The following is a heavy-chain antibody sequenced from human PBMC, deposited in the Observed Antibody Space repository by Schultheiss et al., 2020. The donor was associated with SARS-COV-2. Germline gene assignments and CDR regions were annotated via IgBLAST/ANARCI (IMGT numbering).Heavy chain of an antibody. D-gene: IGHD1-26*01. CDR2: INSDGSST. V-gene: IGHV3-74*01. J-gene: IGHJ4*02. CDR3: ASEGMGAVPALTPDY. CDR1: GFTFSSYW. Sequence: GGSLRLSCAASGFTFSSYWMHWVRQAPGKGLVWVSRINSDGSSTSYADSVKGRFTISRDNSKNTLYLQMNSLRAEDTAVYYCASEGMGAVPALTPDYWGQGTLVTVSS.